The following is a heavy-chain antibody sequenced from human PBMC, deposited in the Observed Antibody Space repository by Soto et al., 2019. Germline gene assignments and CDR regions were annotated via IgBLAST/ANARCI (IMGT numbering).Heavy chain of an antibody. D-gene: IGHD6-13*01. CDR3: ARDLKGAAASLYFEY. Sequence: ASAAESCKESGYTVTGYYMHWVRQAPGQGLEWMGWINPNSGGTNYAQKFQGRVTMTRDTSISTAYMELSRLRSDDTAVYYCARDLKGAAASLYFEYWGQGTLVTVSS. J-gene: IGHJ4*02. V-gene: IGHV1-2*02. CDR2: INPNSGGT. CDR1: GYTVTGYY.